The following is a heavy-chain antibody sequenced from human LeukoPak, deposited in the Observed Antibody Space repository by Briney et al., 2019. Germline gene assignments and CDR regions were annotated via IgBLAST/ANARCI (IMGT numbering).Heavy chain of an antibody. Sequence: NPSETLSLTCTVSGGSISSGSYCWSWIRQPAGKGLEWIGRIYTSGSTNYNPSLKSRVTISVDTSKNQFSLKLSSVTAADTAVYYCARDRYYYDSVGYYTLDYWGQGTLVTVSS. CDR1: GGSISSGSYC. CDR3: ARDRYYYDSVGYYTLDY. J-gene: IGHJ4*02. V-gene: IGHV4-61*02. D-gene: IGHD3-22*01. CDR2: IYTSGST.